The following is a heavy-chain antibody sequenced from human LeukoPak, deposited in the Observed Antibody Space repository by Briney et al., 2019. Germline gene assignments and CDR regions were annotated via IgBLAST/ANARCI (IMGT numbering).Heavy chain of an antibody. CDR2: INPRNDAT. CDR3: ARVTPLMYWEMTFDI. D-gene: IGHD1-26*01. Sequence: GASVKVSCKASGYTFTSYAMNWVRQAPGQGLEWMGWINPRNDATNYAHNFQDRVTMTRDTSITTAYMEVRRLKSDDTAFYYCARVTPLMYWEMTFDIWGQGTMVTVSS. J-gene: IGHJ3*02. CDR1: GYTFTSYA. V-gene: IGHV1-2*07.